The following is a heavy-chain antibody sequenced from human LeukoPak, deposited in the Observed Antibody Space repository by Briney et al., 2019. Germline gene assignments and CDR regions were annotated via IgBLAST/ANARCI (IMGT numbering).Heavy chain of an antibody. V-gene: IGHV5-51*01. Sequence: GESLKISCKGSGYSFTSYWIAWVRHIPGKGLEWMGIIHPGDSDTRYSPSFQGQVTISADKSISTAYPQWSSLRASDTAMYYCGRANSGSYSPHWFDPWGQGTLVTVSS. D-gene: IGHD6-19*01. CDR3: GRANSGSYSPHWFDP. CDR1: GYSFTSYW. CDR2: IHPGDSDT. J-gene: IGHJ5*02.